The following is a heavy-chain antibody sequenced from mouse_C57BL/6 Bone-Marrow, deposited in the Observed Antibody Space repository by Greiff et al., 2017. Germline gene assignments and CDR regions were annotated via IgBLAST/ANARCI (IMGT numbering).Heavy chain of an antibody. CDR3: TYPFYSNRPGARDY. V-gene: IGHV1-15*01. D-gene: IGHD2-5*01. CDR2: IDPETGGT. Sequence: QVQLQQSGAELVRPGASVTLSCKASGYTFTDYEMHWVKQTPVHGLEWIGAIDPETGGTDYNQKFKGKAILTADTSSSPAYMELRSLTSEDSAVYYCTYPFYSNRPGARDYWGQGTSVTVSS. CDR1: GYTFTDYE. J-gene: IGHJ4*01.